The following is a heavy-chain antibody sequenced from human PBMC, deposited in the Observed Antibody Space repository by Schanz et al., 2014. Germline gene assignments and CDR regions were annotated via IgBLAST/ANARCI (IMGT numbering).Heavy chain of an antibody. Sequence: EMQLVESGGGLIQPGGSLRLSCAASVFTVTSYYMSWVRQAPGKGLEWVSVIYSGDNTYYADSVKGRFTISRDNSKNTVYLQMNSLRAEDTAVYFCASLIGTTSAHFYGMDVWGQGTTVTVSS. CDR2: IYSGDNT. D-gene: IGHD1-7*01. CDR1: VFTVTSYY. V-gene: IGHV3-53*01. J-gene: IGHJ6*02. CDR3: ASLIGTTSAHFYGMDV.